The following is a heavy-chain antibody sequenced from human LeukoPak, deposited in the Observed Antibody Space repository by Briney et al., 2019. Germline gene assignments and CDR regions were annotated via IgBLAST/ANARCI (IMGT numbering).Heavy chain of an antibody. D-gene: IGHD7-27*01. CDR1: GFTVSSNY. V-gene: IGHV3-66*01. CDR2: IYSGGST. J-gene: IGHJ6*02. CDR3: ARGGYYSNWGYYYYYYGMDV. Sequence: PGGSLRLSYAASGFTVSSNYMSWVRQAPGKGLEWVSVIYSGGSTYYADSVKGRFTISRDNSKNTLYLQMNSLRAEDTAVYYCARGGYYSNWGYYYYYYGMDVWGQGTTVTVSS.